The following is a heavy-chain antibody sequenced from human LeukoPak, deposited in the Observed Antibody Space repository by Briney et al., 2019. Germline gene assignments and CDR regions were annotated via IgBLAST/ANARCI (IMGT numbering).Heavy chain of an antibody. CDR3: AKDLLSGELGN. CDR1: GFTFSSYG. J-gene: IGHJ3*01. CDR2: IWYDGTNK. Sequence: VRSLRLSCAASGFTFSSYGMSWVRQAPGQGLEWVGVIWYDGTNKYYADSVKGRFTISRDNSKNTVYLQMNSLRAEDTTVYYCAKDLLSGELGNWGQGTMVTVSS. D-gene: IGHD7-27*01. V-gene: IGHV3-33*06.